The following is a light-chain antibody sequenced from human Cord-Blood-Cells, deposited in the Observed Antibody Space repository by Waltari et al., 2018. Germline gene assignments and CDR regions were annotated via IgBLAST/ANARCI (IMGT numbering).Light chain of an antibody. V-gene: IGLV1-44*01. J-gene: IGLJ3*02. CDR2: SNN. CDR1: SSNIGSTT. Sequence: QSVLTQPPSASGTPGQRVTIPCSGSSSNIGSTTVNWYQQLPGTAPKLLIYSNNQRPSGVPDRFSGSKSGTSASLAISGLQSEDEADYYCAAWDDSLNARVFGGGTKLTVL. CDR3: AAWDDSLNARV.